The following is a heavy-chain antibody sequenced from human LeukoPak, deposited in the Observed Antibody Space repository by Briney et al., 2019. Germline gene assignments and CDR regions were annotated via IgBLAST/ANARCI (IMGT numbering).Heavy chain of an antibody. D-gene: IGHD6-19*01. V-gene: IGHV4-31*03. J-gene: IGHJ4*02. Sequence: PSQTLSLTCTVSGGSISSGGYYWSWIRQHPGKGLEWIGYIYYSGSTYYNPSLKSRVTISLDTSKNQFSLKLISVTAADTAVYYCARDRVAGTGYFDFWGQGTLVTVSS. CDR3: ARDRVAGTGYFDF. CDR1: GGSISSGGYY. CDR2: IYYSGST.